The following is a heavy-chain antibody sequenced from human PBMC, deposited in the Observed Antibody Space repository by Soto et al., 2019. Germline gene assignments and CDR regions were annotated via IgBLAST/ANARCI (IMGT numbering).Heavy chain of an antibody. CDR2: IYHAGST. CDR1: GGSITNSNW. J-gene: IGHJ4*02. V-gene: IGHV4-4*01. D-gene: IGHD1-26*01. CDR3: ARGPPIVGNTTPLDS. Sequence: LRKTLSLTCALSGGSITNSNWWSWVRLSPAKGLEWIGDIYHAGSTKYNPSLERRVTISVDTPKNQFALTLTSVTAADTAVYFCARGPPIVGNTTPLDSWGQGTLVTVSS.